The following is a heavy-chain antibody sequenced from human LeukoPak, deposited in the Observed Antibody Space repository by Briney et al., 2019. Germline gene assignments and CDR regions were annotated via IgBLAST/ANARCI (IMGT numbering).Heavy chain of an antibody. CDR2: FSYSGST. CDR3: ARADGSLVYGMDV. V-gene: IGHV4-59*08. Sequence: SETLSLTCTLSGGSITSDYWSWIRQSPGKGLEWIGYFSYSGSTHYSPSLTSRVAISVDTSRNQLSLKLRSVTAADTAIYYCARADGSLVYGMDVWGPGTTVIVSS. J-gene: IGHJ6*02. CDR1: GGSITSDY.